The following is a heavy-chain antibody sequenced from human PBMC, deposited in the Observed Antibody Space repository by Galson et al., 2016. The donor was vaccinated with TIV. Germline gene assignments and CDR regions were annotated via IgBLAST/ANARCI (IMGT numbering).Heavy chain of an antibody. CDR2: IWYDGSNE. V-gene: IGHV3-33*08. CDR3: AREFYLNYYYGMDV. CDR1: GFTFGDYG. Sequence: SLRLSCAASGFTFGDYGMHWVRQAPGKGLEWVTFIWYDGSNEYYTDSVKGRFTISRDNSKNTLYLQMNSLRAEDTAVYFCAREFYLNYYYGMDVWGQGTTVTVSS. D-gene: IGHD2/OR15-2a*01. J-gene: IGHJ6*02.